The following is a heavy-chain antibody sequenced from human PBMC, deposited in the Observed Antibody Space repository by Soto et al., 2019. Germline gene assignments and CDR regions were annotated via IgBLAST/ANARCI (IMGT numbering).Heavy chain of an antibody. CDR3: ARDRPGGYYLDY. CDR2: ISAYNGNT. CDR1: GYTFTSYG. D-gene: IGHD6-6*01. V-gene: IGHV1-18*01. Sequence: QVQLVQSGAEVKKPGASVKVACKASGYTFTSYGITSVRQAPGQGLEWMGWISAYNGNTNYAQKLQSRVTKTTDTSTSTDQRELRSLRSDDTAVYYCARDRPGGYYLDYWGQGTPVTVSS. J-gene: IGHJ4*02.